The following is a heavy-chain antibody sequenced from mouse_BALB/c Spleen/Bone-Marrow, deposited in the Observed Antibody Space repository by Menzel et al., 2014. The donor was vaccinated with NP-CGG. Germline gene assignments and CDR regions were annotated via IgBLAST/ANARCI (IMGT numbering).Heavy chain of an antibody. CDR2: IHYSGST. J-gene: IGHJ2*01. D-gene: IGHD1-1*01. CDR1: GYSITSGYS. CDR3: ARGGCYGSSCFDY. V-gene: IGHV3-1*02. Sequence: VQLKQSGPDLVKPSQSLSLSCTVTGYSITSGYSWHLIRQLPGNELEWMGYIHYSGSTNYNPSFKSRISITRDTSKIQLFLQFNSVANEDTTTYNCARGGCYGSSCFDYWGQGTTLTVSS.